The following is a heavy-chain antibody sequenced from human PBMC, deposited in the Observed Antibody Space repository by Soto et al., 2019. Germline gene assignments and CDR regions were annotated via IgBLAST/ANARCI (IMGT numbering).Heavy chain of an antibody. Sequence: PXXSLRLSFAASGFTFSSYSMHWVPQAPGKGLEWVSYISSSSSTIYYADSVKGRFTISRDNAKNPLYLQMNSLRAEDSAVYYCARHPERIAEIGWFDPWGQGTLVTVSS. D-gene: IGHD6-13*01. J-gene: IGHJ5*02. CDR3: ARHPERIAEIGWFDP. V-gene: IGHV3-48*01. CDR1: GFTFSSYS. CDR2: ISSSSSTI.